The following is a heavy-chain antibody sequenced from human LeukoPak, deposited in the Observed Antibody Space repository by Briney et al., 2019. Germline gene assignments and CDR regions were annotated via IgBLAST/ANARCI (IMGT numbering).Heavy chain of an antibody. V-gene: IGHV4-30-4*01. Sequence: SQTLSLTCTVSGGSISSGDYYWSWIRQPPGKGLEWIGYIYYSGSTYYNTSLKSRVTISVDTSKNQFYLKLSSVTAADTAVYYCARDHGGPHSGYACDIWGQGTMVTVSS. D-gene: IGHD3-22*01. J-gene: IGHJ3*02. CDR2: IYYSGST. CDR1: GGSISSGDYY. CDR3: ARDHGGPHSGYACDI.